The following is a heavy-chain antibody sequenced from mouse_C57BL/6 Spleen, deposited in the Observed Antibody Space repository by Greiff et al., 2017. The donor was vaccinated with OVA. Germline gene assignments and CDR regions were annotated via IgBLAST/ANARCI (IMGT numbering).Heavy chain of an antibody. J-gene: IGHJ2*01. D-gene: IGHD1-1*01. V-gene: IGHV1-55*01. CDR2: IYPGSGST. CDR1: GYTFTSYW. Sequence: QVQLQQPGAELVKPGASVKMSCKASGYTFTSYWITWVNQRPGQGLEWIGDIYPGSGSTNYNEKFKSKATLTVDTSSSTAYMQLSSLTSEDSAVYYGARRGSSPYCFDYWGQGTTLTVSS. CDR3: ARRGSSPYCFDY.